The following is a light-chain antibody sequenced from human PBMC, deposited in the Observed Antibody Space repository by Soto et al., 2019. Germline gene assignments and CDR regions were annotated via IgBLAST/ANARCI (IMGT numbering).Light chain of an antibody. CDR2: FTSDGSH. Sequence: QLVLTQSPSASASLGASVKLTCTLSSGHSNYAIAWHQQQPEEGPRFLMKFTSDGSHNKGDGIPDRFSGSISGAERYLTISSLQSEDEADYYCQTWGTGIWVFGGGTKLTVL. CDR1: SGHSNYA. V-gene: IGLV4-69*01. J-gene: IGLJ3*02. CDR3: QTWGTGIWV.